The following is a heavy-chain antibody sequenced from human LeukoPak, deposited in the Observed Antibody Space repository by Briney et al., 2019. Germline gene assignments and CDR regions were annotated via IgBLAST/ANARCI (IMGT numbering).Heavy chain of an antibody. CDR2: ISGSGTTI. CDR3: ARGHGRFDS. CDR1: GFTFTSYE. Sequence: GGSLRLSCAASGFTFTSYEMNWARQAPGKGLECVSYISGSGTTIFYADSVKGRFTISRDNAKNSLYLQMNSLRAEDTAVYYCARGHGRFDSWGQGTLVTVSS. J-gene: IGHJ4*02. V-gene: IGHV3-48*03.